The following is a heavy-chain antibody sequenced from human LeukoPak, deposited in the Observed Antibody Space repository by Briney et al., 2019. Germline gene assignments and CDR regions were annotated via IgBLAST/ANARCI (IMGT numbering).Heavy chain of an antibody. D-gene: IGHD2-21*02. J-gene: IGHJ4*02. Sequence: GGSLRLSCAASRFTFSSSGMNWVRQAPGKGLEWVSYISGSGSYIYYADSMKGRFTVSRDNTNNSLYLQMNSLRAEDMAVYYCARSQGTLTSPFDYWGQGTLVTVSS. V-gene: IGHV3-21*06. CDR1: RFTFSSSG. CDR3: ARSQGTLTSPFDY. CDR2: ISGSGSYI.